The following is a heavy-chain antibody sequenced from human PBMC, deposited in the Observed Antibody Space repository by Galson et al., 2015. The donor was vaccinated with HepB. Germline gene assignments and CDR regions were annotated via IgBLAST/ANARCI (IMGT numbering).Heavy chain of an antibody. CDR1: GFTFGDYA. D-gene: IGHD2-2*01. CDR2: IRSKAYGGTT. CDR3: TRLLGYCSSTSCYLSNNAFDI. J-gene: IGHJ3*02. Sequence: LRLSCAASGFTFGDYAMSWFRQAPGKGLEWVGFIRSKAYGGTTEYAASVKGRFTISRDDSKSIAYLQMNSLKTEDTAVYYCTRLLGYCSSTSCYLSNNAFDIWGQGTMVTVSS. V-gene: IGHV3-49*03.